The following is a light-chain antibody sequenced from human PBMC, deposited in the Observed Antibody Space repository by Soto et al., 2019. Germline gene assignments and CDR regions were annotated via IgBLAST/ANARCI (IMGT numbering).Light chain of an antibody. Sequence: DIQMTQSPSSVSASVGDRVTITCRASQGISSWLAWYQHKPGKAPKLLIYAASRLQSGGPSRFSGSGSGTYFTLTISSLQPEDFATYYCQQANSLPRTFGGGTKVEIK. J-gene: IGKJ4*01. CDR3: QQANSLPRT. CDR2: AAS. V-gene: IGKV1-12*01. CDR1: QGISSW.